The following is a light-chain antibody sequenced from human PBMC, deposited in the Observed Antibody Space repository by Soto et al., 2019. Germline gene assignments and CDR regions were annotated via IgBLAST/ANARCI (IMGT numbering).Light chain of an antibody. V-gene: IGKV3-15*01. Sequence: EILMTQSPATLSVSPGERVTLSCRASQSISNKLAWYQQKPGQAPRLLIYGASTRATGIPARFSGSWSGTEFTLTISSLQSEDFAVYYCQQYNDWPPDISFGQGTELEIK. J-gene: IGKJ2*03. CDR3: QQYNDWPPDIS. CDR1: QSISNK. CDR2: GAS.